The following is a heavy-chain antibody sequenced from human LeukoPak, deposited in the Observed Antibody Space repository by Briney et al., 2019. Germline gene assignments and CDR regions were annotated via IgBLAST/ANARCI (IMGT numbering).Heavy chain of an antibody. CDR1: GYMFIGYY. CDR2: INPNSGGT. V-gene: IGHV1-2*02. D-gene: IGHD3-22*01. Sequence: GASVKVSCKASGYMFIGYYIHWVRQAPGQGLEWMGWINPNSGGTNYAQKFRGRVTMTRAPSINTAYMEVISLASDDTAVYYCARDLSITTPRGGFDIWGQGTKVTVSS. CDR3: ARDLSITTPRGGFDI. J-gene: IGHJ3*02.